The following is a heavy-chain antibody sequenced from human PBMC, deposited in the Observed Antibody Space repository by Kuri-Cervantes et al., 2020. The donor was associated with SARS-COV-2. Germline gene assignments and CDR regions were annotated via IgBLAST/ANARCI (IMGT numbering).Heavy chain of an antibody. Sequence: ESLKISCTVSGGSISSYYWSWTRQPPGKGLEWIGYIYYSGSTNYNPSLKSRVTISVDTSKNQFSLKLSSVTAADTAVYYCARTYGSGTPPSYWGQGTLVTVSS. V-gene: IGHV4-59*12. CDR2: IYYSGST. J-gene: IGHJ4*02. CDR3: ARTYGSGTPPSY. D-gene: IGHD3-10*01. CDR1: GGSISSYY.